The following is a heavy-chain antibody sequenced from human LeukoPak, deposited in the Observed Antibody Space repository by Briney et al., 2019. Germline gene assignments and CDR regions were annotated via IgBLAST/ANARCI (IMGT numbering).Heavy chain of an antibody. Sequence: SETLSLTCAVYGGSFSGYYWSWIRQPPGKGLEWIGEINHSGSTNYNPSLRSRVTISVDTSKNQFSLKLSSVIAADTAVYYCARGVAIFGVVIYYFDYWGQGTLVTVSS. J-gene: IGHJ4*02. CDR1: GGSFSGYY. CDR3: ARGVAIFGVVIYYFDY. V-gene: IGHV4-34*01. D-gene: IGHD3-3*01. CDR2: INHSGST.